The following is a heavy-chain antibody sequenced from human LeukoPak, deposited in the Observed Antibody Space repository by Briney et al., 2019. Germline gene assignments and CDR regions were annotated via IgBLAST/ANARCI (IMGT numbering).Heavy chain of an antibody. J-gene: IGHJ5*02. CDR3: ARDLSGYPNWFDP. Sequence: GGSLRLSCAASGFTFRNFAMSWIRQAPGKGLEWVSGINWNGGSTGYADSVKGRFTISRDNAKNSLYLQMDSLRAEDTALYYCARDLSGYPNWFDPWGQGTLVTVSS. CDR2: INWNGGST. D-gene: IGHD3-22*01. V-gene: IGHV3-20*04. CDR1: GFTFRNFA.